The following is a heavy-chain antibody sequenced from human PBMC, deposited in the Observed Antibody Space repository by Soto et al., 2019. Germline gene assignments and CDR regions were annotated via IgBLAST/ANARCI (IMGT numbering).Heavy chain of an antibody. CDR3: ARVEDRLRFLEWLLPPRYDY. CDR2: ISAYNGNT. D-gene: IGHD3-3*01. J-gene: IGHJ4*02. Sequence: ASVKVSCKASGYTFTSYGISWVRQAPGQGLEWMGWISAYNGNTNYAQKLQGRVTMTTDTSTSTAYMELRSLRSDDTAVYYCARVEDRLRFLEWLLPPRYDYWGRGTLVTVSS. CDR1: GYTFTSYG. V-gene: IGHV1-18*04.